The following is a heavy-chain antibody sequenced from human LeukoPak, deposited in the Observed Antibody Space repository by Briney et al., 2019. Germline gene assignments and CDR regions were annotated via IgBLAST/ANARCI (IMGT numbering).Heavy chain of an antibody. V-gene: IGHV4-38-2*02. Sequence: PSETLSLTCAVSGYSISSGYYWGWIRQPPGKGLEWIGSIYHSGSTYYNPSLKSRVTISVDTSKNQFSLKLSSVTAADTAVYYCARDLPGYCSSTSCYLYYGMDVWGKGTTATVSS. J-gene: IGHJ6*04. D-gene: IGHD2-2*01. CDR3: ARDLPGYCSSTSCYLYYGMDV. CDR1: GYSISSGYY. CDR2: IYHSGST.